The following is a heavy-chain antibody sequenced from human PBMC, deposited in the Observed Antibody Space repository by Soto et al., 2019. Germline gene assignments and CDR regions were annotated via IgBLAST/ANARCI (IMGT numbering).Heavy chain of an antibody. Sequence: GGSLRLSCAASGFTFSSYGMHWVRQAPGKGLEWVAVISYDGSNKYYADSVKGRFTISRDNSKNTLYLQMNSLRAEDTAVYYCAKTPYYDFWSGRSDFDYWGQGTLVTVSS. CDR2: ISYDGSNK. CDR3: AKTPYYDFWSGRSDFDY. J-gene: IGHJ4*02. V-gene: IGHV3-30*18. D-gene: IGHD3-3*01. CDR1: GFTFSSYG.